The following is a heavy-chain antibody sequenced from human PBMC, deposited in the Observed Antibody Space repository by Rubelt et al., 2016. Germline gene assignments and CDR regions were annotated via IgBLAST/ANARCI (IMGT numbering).Heavy chain of an antibody. CDR3: AREDSTTVTLDY. CDR2: LNPYNGNT. Sequence: QIQLVQSGAEVKKPGASVKVSCKASGYIFSIYGLSWVRQAPGQGLEWMGWLNPYNGNTEYAQKLQGRVTMTTDTSQGTANRGVTSLRSDDTAVYYCAREDSTTVTLDYWGQGTLVTISS. CDR1: GYIFSIYG. V-gene: IGHV1-18*01. D-gene: IGHD4-17*01. J-gene: IGHJ4*02.